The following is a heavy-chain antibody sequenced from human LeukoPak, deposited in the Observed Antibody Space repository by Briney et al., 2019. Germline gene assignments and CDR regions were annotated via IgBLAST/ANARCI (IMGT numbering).Heavy chain of an antibody. D-gene: IGHD3-22*01. CDR3: TTDRYYDNSELQFQH. V-gene: IGHV3-15*01. CDR1: GFTLNNAW. Sequence: GGSLRLSCAASGFTLNNAWMSWVRQAPGKGLEGLGRIKRETDGGTIDYAAPVKGRFTISRDDSRNTLYLQMDSLKIEDTAVYYCTTDRYYDNSELQFQHWGQGTLVTVSS. J-gene: IGHJ1*01. CDR2: IKRETDGGTI.